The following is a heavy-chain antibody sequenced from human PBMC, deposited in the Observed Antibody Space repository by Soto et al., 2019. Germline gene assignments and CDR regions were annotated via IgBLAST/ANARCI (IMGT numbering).Heavy chain of an antibody. V-gene: IGHV1-18*01. J-gene: IGHJ4*02. Sequence: GASVKVSCKASGYTFTSYGISWVRQAPGQGLEWMGWTSAYNGNTNYAQKLQGRVTMTTDTSTSTAYMELRSLRSDDTAVYYCAIYDYSNPFDYWGQGTLVTVSS. CDR2: TSAYNGNT. CDR3: AIYDYSNPFDY. CDR1: GYTFTSYG. D-gene: IGHD4-4*01.